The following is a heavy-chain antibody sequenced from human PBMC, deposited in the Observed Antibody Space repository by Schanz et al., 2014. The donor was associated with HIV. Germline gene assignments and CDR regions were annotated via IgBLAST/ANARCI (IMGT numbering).Heavy chain of an antibody. D-gene: IGHD1-26*01. CDR1: GYTFSNYA. CDR2: TSGYNGNT. J-gene: IGHJ4*02. Sequence: QVQLVQSGAEVKKPGASVKVSCKTSGYTFSNYAIGWVRQAPGQGLEWMGWTSGYNGNTKFAQKFQGRVTMTRDTSTSTAYMELRSLRSDDTAVYYCARGLVGGGFWGQGTLVTVSS. CDR3: ARGLVGGGF. V-gene: IGHV1-18*01.